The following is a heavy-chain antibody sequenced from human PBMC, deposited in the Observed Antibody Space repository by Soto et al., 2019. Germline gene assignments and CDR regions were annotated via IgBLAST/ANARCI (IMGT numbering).Heavy chain of an antibody. D-gene: IGHD3-16*01. CDR1: GFTFSSYS. CDR3: ARGLPGSDDVDGY. CDR2: ISSSSSYI. Sequence: EVQLVESGGGLVKPGGSLRLSCAASGFTFSSYSMNWVRQAPGKGLEWVSSISSSSSYIYYADSVKGRFTISRDNAKNSLYLQMNSLRAEDTAVYYCARGLPGSDDVDGYWGPGTLVTVSS. V-gene: IGHV3-21*01. J-gene: IGHJ4*02.